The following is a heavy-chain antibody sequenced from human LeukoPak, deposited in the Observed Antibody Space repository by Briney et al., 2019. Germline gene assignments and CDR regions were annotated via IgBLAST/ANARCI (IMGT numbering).Heavy chain of an antibody. J-gene: IGHJ4*02. CDR2: ISGSGGST. Sequence: GGSLRLSCAASGFTFSSYAMSWVRQAPGKGLEWVSAISGSGGSTYYADSVKGRFTISRDNSKNTLYLQMNSLRAEDTAVYYCAKGSWDYYDSSGLVRYYFDYWGQGTLVTVSS. CDR1: GFTFSSYA. V-gene: IGHV3-23*01. CDR3: AKGSWDYYDSSGLVRYYFDY. D-gene: IGHD3-22*01.